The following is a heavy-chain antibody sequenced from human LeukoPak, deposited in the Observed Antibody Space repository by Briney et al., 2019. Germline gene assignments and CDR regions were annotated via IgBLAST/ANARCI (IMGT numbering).Heavy chain of an antibody. CDR3: ARDLDYGDYVRPIDY. V-gene: IGHV3-30*04. Sequence: GRSLRLSCAASGFTFSSYAMHWVRQAPGKGLGWVAVISYDGSNKYYADSVKGRFTISRDNSKNTLYLQMNSLRAEDTAVYYCARDLDYGDYVRPIDYWGQGTLVTVSS. D-gene: IGHD4-17*01. CDR2: ISYDGSNK. J-gene: IGHJ4*02. CDR1: GFTFSSYA.